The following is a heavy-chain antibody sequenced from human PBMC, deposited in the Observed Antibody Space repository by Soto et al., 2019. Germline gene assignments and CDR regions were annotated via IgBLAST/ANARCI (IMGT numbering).Heavy chain of an antibody. J-gene: IGHJ4*02. Sequence: QVQLLESGPGLVKPSGTLSHTCGVSGDSIYRSYWWSWVRLPPGKGPEWIGEIFHTGTTNYNPSLKSRLTMSVDKSKKEISLKLDSVTAADTAVYFCARSARYGVVGDYWGQGTGVTVSS. D-gene: IGHD2-15*01. V-gene: IGHV4-4*02. CDR1: GDSIYRSYW. CDR3: ARSARYGVVGDY. CDR2: IFHTGTT.